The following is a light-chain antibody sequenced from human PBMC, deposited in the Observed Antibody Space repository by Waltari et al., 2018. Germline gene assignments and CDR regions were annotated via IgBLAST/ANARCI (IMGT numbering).Light chain of an antibody. CDR1: QTILYSSNSKDS. CDR3: QQYYTPPYT. V-gene: IGKV4-1*01. CDR2: WAS. Sequence: DIVMTQSPDSLPVSLGERATINCKSSQTILYSSNSKDSLGWYQQKPGQPPKLLIYWASTRESGVPDRFTGSGSGTDFTLTINGLQAEDVAVYYCQQYYTPPYTFGQGTKLEIK. J-gene: IGKJ2*01.